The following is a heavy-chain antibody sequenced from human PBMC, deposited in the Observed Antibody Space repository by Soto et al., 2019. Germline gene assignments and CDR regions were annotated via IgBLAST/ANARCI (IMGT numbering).Heavy chain of an antibody. J-gene: IGHJ3*02. CDR1: GFSLTASGVG. CDR3: VHRGQQLWGAFDI. CDR2: IYWDDSK. D-gene: IGHD6-13*01. Sequence: QITLKESGPTLVKPTQTLTLTCTFSGFSLTASGVGVAWVRQPPGKALEWLAIIYWDDSKLYSSSLKSRLTXTXDXXKNQVVLSMTNMDPVDTATYYCVHRGQQLWGAFDIWGQGTMVTVSS. V-gene: IGHV2-5*02.